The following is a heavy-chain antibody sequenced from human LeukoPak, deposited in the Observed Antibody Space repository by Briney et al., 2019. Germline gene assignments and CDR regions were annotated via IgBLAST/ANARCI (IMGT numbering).Heavy chain of an antibody. CDR1: GGSLSRSSHY. J-gene: IGHJ4*02. CDR2: MFYSGRT. CDR3: ARRVVGRFSPNYFHY. Sequence: SETLSLTFTVSGGSLSRSSHYWDWIPQPPGEGLEGIWTMFYSGRTFYNPSLKHRVTISIATSKNQFSLKLSSVTAADTAVYYCARRVVGRFSPNYFHYWGQGTLVTVSS. D-gene: IGHD3-3*01. V-gene: IGHV4-39*01.